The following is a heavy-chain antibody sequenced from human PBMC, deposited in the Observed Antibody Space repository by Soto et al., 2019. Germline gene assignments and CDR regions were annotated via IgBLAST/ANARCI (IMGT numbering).Heavy chain of an antibody. V-gene: IGHV1-69*12. CDR3: SRGDATKIVVTTYYGMDV. J-gene: IGHJ6*02. D-gene: IGHD4-17*01. CDR1: GGTLRNYG. Sequence: QVQLVQSGAEVKKPGSSVRVSCKASGGTLRNYGISWVRQAPGQGLEWMGGIIPVFGTANCAQKFQGRVTITADESTSTVYMDVTSLRSEDTAVYYCSRGDATKIVVTTYYGMDVWGQGTTVTVSS. CDR2: IIPVFGTA.